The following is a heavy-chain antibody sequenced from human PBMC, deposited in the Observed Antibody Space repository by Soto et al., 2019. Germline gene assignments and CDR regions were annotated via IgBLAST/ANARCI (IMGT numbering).Heavy chain of an antibody. V-gene: IGHV3-23*01. CDR3: AKDRFRRDTAMVTIRNWFDP. J-gene: IGHJ5*02. CDR1: GFTFSSYA. CDR2: ISGSGGST. D-gene: IGHD5-18*01. Sequence: GGSLRLSCAASGFTFSSYAMSWVRQAPGKGLEWVSAISGSGGSTYYADSVKGRFTISRDNSKDTLYLQMNSLRAEDTAVYYCAKDRFRRDTAMVTIRNWFDPWGQGTLVTVSS.